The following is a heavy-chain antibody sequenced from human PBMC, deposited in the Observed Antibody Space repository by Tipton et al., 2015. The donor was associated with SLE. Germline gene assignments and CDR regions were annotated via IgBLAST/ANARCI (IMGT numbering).Heavy chain of an antibody. CDR3: AREYSSGWYHYFDY. V-gene: IGHV3-7*03. Sequence: SLRLSCAASGFTFSSYWMSWVRQAPGKGLEWVANIKQDGSEKYYVDSVKGRFTISRDNAKNSLYLQMNSLRAEDTAVYYCAREYSSGWYHYFDYWGQGTLVTVSS. CDR1: GFTFSSYW. CDR2: IKQDGSEK. J-gene: IGHJ4*02. D-gene: IGHD6-19*01.